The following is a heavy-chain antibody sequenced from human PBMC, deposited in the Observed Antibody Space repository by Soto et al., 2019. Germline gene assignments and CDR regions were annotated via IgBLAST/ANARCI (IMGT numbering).Heavy chain of an antibody. CDR1: GGSISSGGYY. J-gene: IGHJ6*03. Sequence: SETLSLTCTVSGGSISSGGYYWSWIRQHPGKGLEWIGYIYYSGSTYYNPSLKSRVTISVDTSKNQFSLKLSSVTAADTAVYYCARGDIVVPAAIDWYYMDVWGKGTTVTVSS. CDR3: ARGDIVVPAAIDWYYMDV. CDR2: IYYSGST. V-gene: IGHV4-31*02. D-gene: IGHD2-2*01.